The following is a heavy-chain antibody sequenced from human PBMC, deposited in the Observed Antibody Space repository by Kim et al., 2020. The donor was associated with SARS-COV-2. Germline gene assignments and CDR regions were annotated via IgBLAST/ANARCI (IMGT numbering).Heavy chain of an antibody. D-gene: IGHD7-27*01. J-gene: IGHJ4*02. V-gene: IGHV3-21*04. CDR1: GFTFSSYS. CDR3: AREGESNWGDGGNY. CDR2: ISSSSSYI. Sequence: GGSLRLSCAASGFTFSSYSMNWVRQAPGKGLEWVSSISSSSSYIYYADSVKGRFTISRDNAKNSLYLQMNSLRAEDTAVYYCAREGESNWGDGGNYWGQGTLVTVSS.